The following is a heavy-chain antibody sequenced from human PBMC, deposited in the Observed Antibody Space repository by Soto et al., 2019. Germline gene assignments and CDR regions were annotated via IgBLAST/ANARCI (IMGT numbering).Heavy chain of an antibody. CDR1: GFTVSNNY. D-gene: IGHD1-26*01. V-gene: IGHV3-66*01. CDR2: IYSGGST. CDR3: ARVGPPTSTWFDP. J-gene: IGHJ5*02. Sequence: EVQLVESGGGLVQPGGSLRLSCAASGFTVSNNYINWVRQAPGKGLEWVSVIYSGGSTYYADSVKGRFTISRDNSKNTLYLQMNSLRAEDTAVYYCARVGPPTSTWFDPWGQGTLVTVSS.